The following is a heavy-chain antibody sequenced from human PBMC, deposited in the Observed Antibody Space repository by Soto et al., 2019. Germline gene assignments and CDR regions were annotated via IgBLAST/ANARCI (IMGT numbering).Heavy chain of an antibody. CDR1: GDSVSSNSAA. CDR2: TYYRSKWYN. J-gene: IGHJ6*03. Sequence: PSQTLSLTCAISGDSVSSNSAAWNWIRQSPSRGLEWLGRTYYRSKWYNDYAVSVKSRITINPDTSKNQFSLQLNSVTPEDTAVYYCARAIAVAGTYYYYYYYMDVWGKGTTVTVS. D-gene: IGHD6-19*01. CDR3: ARAIAVAGTYYYYYYYMDV. V-gene: IGHV6-1*01.